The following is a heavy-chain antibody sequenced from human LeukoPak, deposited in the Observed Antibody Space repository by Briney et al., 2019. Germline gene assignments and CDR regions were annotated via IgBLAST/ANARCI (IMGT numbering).Heavy chain of an antibody. J-gene: IGHJ5*02. V-gene: IGHV4-30-2*01. Sequence: PSQTLSLTCAVSGGSISSGGYSWGWIRQPPGKGLEWIGYIYHSGSTYYNPSLKSRVTISVDRSKNQFSLKLSSVTAADTAVYYCARDVRDDYVWGSYSWFDPWGQGTLVTVSS. D-gene: IGHD3-16*01. CDR1: GGSISSGGYS. CDR2: IYHSGST. CDR3: ARDVRDDYVWGSYSWFDP.